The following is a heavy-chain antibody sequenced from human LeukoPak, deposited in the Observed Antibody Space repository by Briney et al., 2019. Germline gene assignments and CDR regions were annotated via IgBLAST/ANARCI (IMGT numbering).Heavy chain of an antibody. CDR1: GFTFSSYP. CDR2: ITDSGTST. J-gene: IGHJ5*02. CDR3: TKAQYTSSHYLGGS. D-gene: IGHD3-16*01. Sequence: GGSLRLSCAASGFTFSSYPMNWVRQAPGKGLEGVSSITDSGTSTYYADSVKGRFTMSRDDSRSTVFLQMNRLRAEDTALYYCTKAQYTSSHYLGGSWGQGTLVTVSS. V-gene: IGHV3-23*01.